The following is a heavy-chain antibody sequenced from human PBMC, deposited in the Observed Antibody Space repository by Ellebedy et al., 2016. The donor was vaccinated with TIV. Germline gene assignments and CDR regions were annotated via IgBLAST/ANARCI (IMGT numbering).Heavy chain of an antibody. D-gene: IGHD3-22*01. Sequence: GESLKISXAASGFTFSSYAMSWVRQAPGKGLEWVSAISGSGGSTYYADSVKGRFTISRDNSKNTLYLQMNSLRAEDTAVYYCARAPYDSSGYYYSDYWGQGTLVTVSS. CDR3: ARAPYDSSGYYYSDY. CDR1: GFTFSSYA. CDR2: ISGSGGST. J-gene: IGHJ4*02. V-gene: IGHV3-23*01.